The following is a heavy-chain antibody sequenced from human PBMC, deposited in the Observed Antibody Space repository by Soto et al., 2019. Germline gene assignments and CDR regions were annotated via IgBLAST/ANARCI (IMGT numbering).Heavy chain of an antibody. J-gene: IGHJ3*02. CDR1: GFTFSSYA. D-gene: IGHD2-15*01. Sequence: EVHLLESGGGLVQPGGSLRLSCAASGFTFSSYAINWVRQAPGKGLEWVSAISGGGGTTYYADSVKGRSTISRDNSKNTVYLQMNSLRAEDTAVYYCATPYLLYAFEIWGQGTMVTVSS. CDR3: ATPYLLYAFEI. V-gene: IGHV3-23*01. CDR2: ISGGGGTT.